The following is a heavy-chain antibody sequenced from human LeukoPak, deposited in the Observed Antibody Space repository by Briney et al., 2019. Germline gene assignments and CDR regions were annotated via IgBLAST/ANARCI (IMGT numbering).Heavy chain of an antibody. J-gene: IGHJ4*02. Sequence: GGSLRLSCAASGFTFSSSWMHWVRQAPGKGLVWVSRINSDGSITTYADSVKGRFTISRDNAKDTLYLQMNSLRAEDAAQYYCARALIGNRDFWGQGTLVTVSS. CDR2: INSDGSIT. V-gene: IGHV3-74*01. D-gene: IGHD1-20*01. CDR1: GFTFSSSW. CDR3: ARALIGNRDF.